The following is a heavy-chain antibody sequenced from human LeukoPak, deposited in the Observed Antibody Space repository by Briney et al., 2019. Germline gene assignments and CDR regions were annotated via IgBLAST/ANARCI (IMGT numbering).Heavy chain of an antibody. V-gene: IGHV4-34*01. CDR2: INHSGST. CDR1: GGSFSGYY. D-gene: IGHD3-16*02. Sequence: KTSETLSLTCAVYGGSFSGYYWSWIRQPPGKGLEWIGEINHSGSTNYNPSLKSRVTISVDTSKNQFSLKLSSVTAADTAVYYCARGHYDYVWGSYRTRAEYFQHWGQGTLVTVSS. CDR3: ARGHYDYVWGSYRTRAEYFQH. J-gene: IGHJ1*01.